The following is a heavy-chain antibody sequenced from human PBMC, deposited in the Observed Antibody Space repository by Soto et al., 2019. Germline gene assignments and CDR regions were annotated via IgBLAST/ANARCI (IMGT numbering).Heavy chain of an antibody. CDR3: EREGKIFGHHNWFDP. Sequence: SVKVSCKASGGTFSSYAISWVRQAPGQGLEWMGGIIPIFGTANYAQKFQGRVTITADKSTSTAYMELSSLRSEDTAVYYCEREGKIFGHHNWFDPWGQGTLVTVSS. J-gene: IGHJ5*02. D-gene: IGHD3-3*01. V-gene: IGHV1-69*06. CDR2: IIPIFGTA. CDR1: GGTFSSYA.